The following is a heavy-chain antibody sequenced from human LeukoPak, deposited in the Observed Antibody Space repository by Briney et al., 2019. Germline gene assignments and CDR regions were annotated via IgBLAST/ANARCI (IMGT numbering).Heavy chain of an antibody. D-gene: IGHD1-1*01. Sequence: ASVKVSCKASGYTFTGYYMHWVRQAPGQGLEWMGRINPNSGGTNYAQKFQGRVTMTRDTSISTAYMELSRLRSDDTAVYYCARDPGDNWNDMDHWGQGTLVTVSS. V-gene: IGHV1-2*06. CDR1: GYTFTGYY. CDR3: ARDPGDNWNDMDH. J-gene: IGHJ4*02. CDR2: INPNSGGT.